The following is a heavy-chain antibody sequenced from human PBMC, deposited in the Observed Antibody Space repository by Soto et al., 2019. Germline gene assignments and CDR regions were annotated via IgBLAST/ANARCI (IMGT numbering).Heavy chain of an antibody. D-gene: IGHD5-12*01. CDR3: AHRHPSWLRFAYYCDY. CDR1: GFSLSTSGVG. J-gene: IGHJ4*02. Sequence: QITLKESGPTLVKPTQTLTLTCTFSGFSLSTSGVGVGWIRQPPGKALEWLALIYWNDDKRYSPSLKSRLTITKDTSKNQVVLTMTNMDPVDTATYYCAHRHPSWLRFAYYCDYWGQGTLVTVSS. CDR2: IYWNDDK. V-gene: IGHV2-5*01.